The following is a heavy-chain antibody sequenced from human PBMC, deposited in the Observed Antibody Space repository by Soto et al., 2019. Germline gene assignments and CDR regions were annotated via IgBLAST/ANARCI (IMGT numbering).Heavy chain of an antibody. V-gene: IGHV3-43*01. Sequence: EVQLVVSGGLVVRPGGSLRLSCAGSGFTFDDHTMHWVRQAPGKGLEWVSLITWDAGSAFYADSVRGRFTISRDDSKNTVYLQMSSLKTEDTAMYHCYREGFWGQGILVTVSS. CDR2: ITWDAGSA. CDR1: GFTFDDHT. J-gene: IGHJ4*02. CDR3: YREGF.